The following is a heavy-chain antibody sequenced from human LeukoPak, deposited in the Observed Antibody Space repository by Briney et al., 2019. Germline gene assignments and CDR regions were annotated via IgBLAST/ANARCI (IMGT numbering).Heavy chain of an antibody. CDR2: IIPIFGTA. CDR3: ARERTTVTTDYYYYYYMDV. J-gene: IGHJ6*03. CDR1: GGTFSSYA. Sequence: GSSVKVSCKASGGTFSSYAISWVRQAPGQGLEWMGGIIPIFGTANYAQKFQGRVTITTDESTSIAYMELSSLRSEDTAVYYCARERTTVTTDYYYYYYMDVWGKGTTVTVSS. D-gene: IGHD4-17*01. V-gene: IGHV1-69*05.